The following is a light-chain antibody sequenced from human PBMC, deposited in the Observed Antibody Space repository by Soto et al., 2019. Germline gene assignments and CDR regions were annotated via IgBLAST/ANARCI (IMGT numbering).Light chain of an antibody. CDR2: RAS. Sequence: DIPMTQSPSSLSASVGDRVTISCRASQIISTYLNWYQQKPGTAPRLLISRASSVKSGVPPRFSGSGSGRDFTLTIISLRPEDIATYFCQQSYTSPPWTFGQGTKVEVK. V-gene: IGKV1-39*01. J-gene: IGKJ1*01. CDR3: QQSYTSPPWT. CDR1: QIISTY.